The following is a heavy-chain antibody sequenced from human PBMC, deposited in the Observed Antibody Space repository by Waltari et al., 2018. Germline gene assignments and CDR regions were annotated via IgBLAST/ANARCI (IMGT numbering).Heavy chain of an antibody. CDR3: AGGAAAGFAFDI. CDR1: GFTFSSYS. CDR2: IRSSSSTI. J-gene: IGHJ3*02. Sequence: EVQLVESGGGLVQPGGSLRLSCAASGFTFSSYSMNWVRQAPGEGLEGVSYIRSSSSTIYYEDSVKGRFTISRDNAKNSLYLQMNSRRAEDTAVYYCAGGAAAGFAFDIWGQGTMVTVSS. V-gene: IGHV3-48*01. D-gene: IGHD6-13*01.